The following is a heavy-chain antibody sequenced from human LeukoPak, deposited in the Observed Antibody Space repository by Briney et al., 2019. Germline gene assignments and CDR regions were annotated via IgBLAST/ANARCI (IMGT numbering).Heavy chain of an antibody. CDR3: AIFPLNYAEYYFDY. J-gene: IGHJ4*02. Sequence: SETLSLTCAVYGGSFSGYYWSWIRQPPGKGLEWIGYIYYRGSTSYSPSLKSRVTISVDTSKNQFSLKLRTVTAADTAVYYCAIFPLNYAEYYFDYWGQGILVTVSS. CDR2: IYYRGST. D-gene: IGHD2-2*01. CDR1: GGSFSGYY. V-gene: IGHV4-59*08.